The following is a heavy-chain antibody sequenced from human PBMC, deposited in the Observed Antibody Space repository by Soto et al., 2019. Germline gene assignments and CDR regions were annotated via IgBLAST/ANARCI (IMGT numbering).Heavy chain of an antibody. CDR1: GFTFSNYA. D-gene: IGHD3-10*01. V-gene: IGHV3-23*01. J-gene: IGHJ4*02. CDR2: ISAGGGRT. CDR3: ARREVTYYYGSGSYYFDY. Sequence: GGSLRLSCAASGFTFSNYAMSWVRQAPGKGPEWVSSISAGGGRTYYADSVKGRLTISRDNPKNTLYLQMNSLRAEDTAVYYCARREVTYYYGSGSYYFDYWGQGTLVTVSS.